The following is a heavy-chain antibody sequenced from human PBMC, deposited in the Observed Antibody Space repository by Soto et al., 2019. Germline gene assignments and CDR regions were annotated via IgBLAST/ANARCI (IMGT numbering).Heavy chain of an antibody. J-gene: IGHJ4*02. CDR2: INPKNGGT. D-gene: IGHD3-3*01. Sequence: ASVKVSCKASGYTFTGYYMHWVRQAPGQGLEWMGWINPKNGGTNYSQKFQDWVTMTRNTSISTAYMELSRLRPDDTAVYFCARVSPSGPDYWGQGTLVTVSS. CDR1: GYTFTGYY. V-gene: IGHV1-2*04. CDR3: ARVSPSGPDY.